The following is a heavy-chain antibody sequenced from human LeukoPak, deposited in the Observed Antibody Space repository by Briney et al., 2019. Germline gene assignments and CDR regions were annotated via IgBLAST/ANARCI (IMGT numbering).Heavy chain of an antibody. Sequence: ASVKVSCKASGYNFNDYYLHWVRQAPGQGLEWMGWINPNSGGTNYAQTFQGRVTMTRDTSITTAYMELSRLGSDDTAVYYCARETDRNFDYWGQGTLVTVSS. D-gene: IGHD1-14*01. V-gene: IGHV1-2*02. CDR3: ARETDRNFDY. CDR2: INPNSGGT. J-gene: IGHJ4*02. CDR1: GYNFNDYY.